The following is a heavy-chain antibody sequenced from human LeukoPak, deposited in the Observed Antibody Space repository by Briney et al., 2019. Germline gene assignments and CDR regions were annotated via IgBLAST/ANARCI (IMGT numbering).Heavy chain of an antibody. V-gene: IGHV3-74*01. CDR2: IDSDGIST. CDR3: ARDFDY. CDR1: GFTFSNAW. Sequence: GGSLRLSCAASGFTFSNAWMSWVRQVPGKGLVWVSRIDSDGISTKYADSVKGRFTISRDNAKSTLYLQMDSLRADDTAVYYCARDFDYWGQGTLVTVSS. J-gene: IGHJ4*02.